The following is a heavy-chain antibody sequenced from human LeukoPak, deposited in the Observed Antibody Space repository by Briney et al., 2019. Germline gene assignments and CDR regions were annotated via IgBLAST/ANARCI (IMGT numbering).Heavy chain of an antibody. CDR2: ISSNGGST. J-gene: IGHJ4*02. Sequence: GGSLRLSCAASGFTFSSYAMHWVRQAPGKGLEYVSAISSNGGSTYYANSVKGRFTISRDNSKNTLYLQMGSLRAEDMAVYYCAREAIAAAGYPYYFDYWGQGTLVTVSS. CDR3: AREAIAAAGYPYYFDY. V-gene: IGHV3-64*01. D-gene: IGHD6-13*01. CDR1: GFTFSSYA.